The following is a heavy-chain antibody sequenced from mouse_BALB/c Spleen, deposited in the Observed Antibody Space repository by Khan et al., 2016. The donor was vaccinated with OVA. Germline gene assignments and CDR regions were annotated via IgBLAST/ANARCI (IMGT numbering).Heavy chain of an antibody. V-gene: IGHV2-6-1*01. CDR2: IGSDGRA. Sequence: QVQLKQSGPGLVAPSQSLSITCTISGFSLTNYGVHWVRQPPGKGLEWMVVIGSDGRANYNSAPKSRLSISKDNYQSQVFLTMTSTQTKDTDKYYCARQPYYHYYIMDYWVQGTSVTVSS. D-gene: IGHD2-10*01. CDR1: GFSLTNYG. CDR3: ARQPYYHYYIMDY. J-gene: IGHJ4*01.